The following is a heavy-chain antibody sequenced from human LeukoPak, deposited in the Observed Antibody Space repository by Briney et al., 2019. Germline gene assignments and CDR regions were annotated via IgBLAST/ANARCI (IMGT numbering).Heavy chain of an antibody. CDR2: IWNDGSNK. V-gene: IGHV3-33*08. CDR1: GSTLSSYW. CDR3: ARDYCSSTSCLFDY. J-gene: IGHJ4*02. Sequence: GGSLRHSCAASGSTLSSYWTTWVRQAPGKGLEWVAVIWNDGSNKYYADSVKGRFTISRDNSKNTLYLQMNSLRAEDTAVYYCARDYCSSTSCLFDYWGQGTLVTVSS. D-gene: IGHD2-2*01.